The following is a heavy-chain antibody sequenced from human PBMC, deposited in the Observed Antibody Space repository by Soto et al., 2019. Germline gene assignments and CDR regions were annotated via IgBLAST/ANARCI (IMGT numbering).Heavy chain of an antibody. Sequence: GGNPELSSAAQELTLGSWSMTWARQAPGKGLEWVSYISSSSGTIHYADSVKGRFTISRDNAKNSLYLQMNSLRAEDTAVYYCAKGLAYCGGDCYSHFALWGRGSLV. CDR1: ELTLGSWS. V-gene: IGHV3-48*01. D-gene: IGHD2-21*02. CDR3: AKGLAYCGGDCYSHFAL. CDR2: ISSSSGTI. J-gene: IGHJ2*01.